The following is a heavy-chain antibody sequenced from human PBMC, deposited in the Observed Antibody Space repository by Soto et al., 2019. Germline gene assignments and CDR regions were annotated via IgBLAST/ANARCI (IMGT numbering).Heavy chain of an antibody. CDR3: AKFFVETGSNSGWPWSFHY. CDR1: GFTFSNYA. J-gene: IGHJ4*02. V-gene: IGHV3-23*01. CDR2: ISGSGGTT. D-gene: IGHD6-25*01. Sequence: EVQLLESGGGLVQPGRSLRLSCAASGFTFSNYAMSWVRQAPGQGLDWVSAISGSGGTTYYADSVKGRFTISRDNSMNTLFLQTNSLRAEDAAVYYCAKFFVETGSNSGWPWSFHYWGQGTLVTVSS.